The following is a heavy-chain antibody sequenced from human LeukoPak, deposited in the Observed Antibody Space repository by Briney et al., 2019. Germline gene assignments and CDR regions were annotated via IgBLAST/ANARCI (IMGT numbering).Heavy chain of an antibody. CDR3: ARGSAAAGTRWFDP. V-gene: IGHV4-39*07. J-gene: IGHJ5*02. CDR1: GDSISSSSCY. Sequence: SETLSLTCTVAGDSISSSSCYWGWIRQSPGEGLEWIGSIYYNGKTYSNPSLKSRVTISVDTSKNQFSLKLSSVTAADTAVYYCARGSAAAGTRWFDPWGQGTLVTVSS. CDR2: IYYNGKT. D-gene: IGHD6-13*01.